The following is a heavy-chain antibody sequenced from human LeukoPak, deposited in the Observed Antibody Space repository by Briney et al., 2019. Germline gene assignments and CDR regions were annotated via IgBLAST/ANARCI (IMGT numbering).Heavy chain of an antibody. CDR1: GFTFSTYA. CDR2: ISGSGGST. D-gene: IGHD6-13*01. J-gene: IGHJ4*02. V-gene: IGHV3-23*01. CDR3: AKVRSGSGWYLSSIFNFDY. Sequence: PGGSLRLSCAASGFTFSTYAMSWVRQAPGKGPEWVSGISGSGGSTYYADSVKGRFTISRDNSKNTLYLQMNSLRAEDTAVYYCAKVRSGSGWYLSSIFNFDYWGQGTLVTVSS.